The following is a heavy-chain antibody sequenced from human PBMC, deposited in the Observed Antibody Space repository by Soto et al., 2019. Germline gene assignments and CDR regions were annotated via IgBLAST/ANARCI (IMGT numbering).Heavy chain of an antibody. V-gene: IGHV1-3*01. D-gene: IGHD3-3*01. CDR3: ARGYDYWSGYYSVFERPEMDV. CDR1: GYSFISYA. J-gene: IGHJ6*02. CDR2: INAGNGDT. Sequence: GASVKVSCKASGYSFISYAMPWVRPAPGQRLEWMVCINAGNGDTKYSQKFQGRVTITRDKSASTAYMELSSLRSEDTAVYYCARGYDYWSGYYSVFERPEMDVWGQGTTVTVSS.